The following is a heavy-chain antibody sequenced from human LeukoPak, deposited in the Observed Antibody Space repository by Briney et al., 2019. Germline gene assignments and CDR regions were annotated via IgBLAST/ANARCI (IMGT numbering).Heavy chain of an antibody. CDR3: ARNRKNYDILTGYYTDAFDI. Sequence: GGSLRLSCAASGFTFSSYGMHWVRQAPGKGLEWVAFIRYDGSNKYYADSVKGRFTISRDNSKNALYLQMNSLRAEDTAVYYCARNRKNYDILTGYYTDAFDIWGQGTMVTVSS. D-gene: IGHD3-9*01. V-gene: IGHV3-30*02. CDR1: GFTFSSYG. CDR2: IRYDGSNK. J-gene: IGHJ3*02.